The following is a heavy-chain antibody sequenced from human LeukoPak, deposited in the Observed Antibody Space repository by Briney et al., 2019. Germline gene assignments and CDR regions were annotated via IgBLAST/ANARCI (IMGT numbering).Heavy chain of an antibody. CDR1: GFTFSSYW. D-gene: IGHD4-17*01. CDR2: ISSSSSYI. V-gene: IGHV3-21*01. J-gene: IGHJ4*02. Sequence: PGGSLRLSCAASGFTFSSYWMTWVRQAPGKGLEWVSSISSSSSYIYYADSVKGRFTISRDNAKNSLYLQMNSLRAEDTAVYYCARGATVTTPYWGQGTLVTVSS. CDR3: ARGATVTTPY.